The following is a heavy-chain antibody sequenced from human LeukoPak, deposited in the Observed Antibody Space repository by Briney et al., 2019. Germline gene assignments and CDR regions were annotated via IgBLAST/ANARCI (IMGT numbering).Heavy chain of an antibody. D-gene: IGHD1-26*01. CDR2: INHSGST. Sequence: SETLSLTCAVYGGSFSGYYWSWIRQPPGEGLEWIGEINHSGSTNYNPSLKSRVTISVDTSKNQFSLKLSSVTAADTAVYYCARSRYSGSYCDYWGQGTLVTVSS. CDR1: GGSFSGYY. V-gene: IGHV4-34*01. J-gene: IGHJ4*02. CDR3: ARSRYSGSYCDY.